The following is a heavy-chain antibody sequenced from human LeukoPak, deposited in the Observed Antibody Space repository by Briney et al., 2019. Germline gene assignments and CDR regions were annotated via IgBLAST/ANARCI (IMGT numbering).Heavy chain of an antibody. D-gene: IGHD6-13*01. CDR2: IVGSGGST. V-gene: IGHV3-23*01. CDR3: AKDRFGVRGIAAADY. Sequence: GGSLRLSCAASGFTFSSYAMSWVRQAPGKGLEWVSSIVGSGGSTYYADSVKGRFTISRDNSKNTLYLQMNGLRAEDTAVYYCAKDRFGVRGIAAADYWGQGTLVTVSS. J-gene: IGHJ4*02. CDR1: GFTFSSYA.